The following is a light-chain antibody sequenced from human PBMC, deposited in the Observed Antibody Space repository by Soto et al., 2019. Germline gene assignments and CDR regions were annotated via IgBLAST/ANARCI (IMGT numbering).Light chain of an antibody. J-gene: IGLJ2*01. V-gene: IGLV1-44*01. CDR3: AAWDDSLNGPV. CDR2: SNN. Sequence: QAVVTQPPSASGTPGQRGTISCSGSSSNIGSNTVNWYQQLPGTAPKLLIDSNNQRPSGVPDRFSGSKSGTSASLAISGLQSEDEADYYCAAWDDSLNGPVFGGGTKLTVL. CDR1: SSNIGSNT.